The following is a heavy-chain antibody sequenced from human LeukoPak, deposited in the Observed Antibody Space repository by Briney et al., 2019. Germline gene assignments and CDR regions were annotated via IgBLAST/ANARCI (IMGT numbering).Heavy chain of an antibody. Sequence: PSETLSLTCAVYGGSFSGYYWSWIRQPPGKGLEWIGEINHSGSTNYNPSLKSRVTISVDTSKNQFSLKLSSVTAADTAVYYCARLGRYCSGGSCYSVPPHWGQGTLVTVSS. CDR1: GGSFSGYY. CDR2: INHSGST. CDR3: ARLGRYCSGGSCYSVPPH. J-gene: IGHJ4*02. D-gene: IGHD2-15*01. V-gene: IGHV4-34*01.